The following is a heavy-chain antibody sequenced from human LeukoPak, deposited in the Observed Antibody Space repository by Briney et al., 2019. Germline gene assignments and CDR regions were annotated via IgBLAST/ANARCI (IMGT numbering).Heavy chain of an antibody. CDR3: ARGEYSSSTLGYYMDV. Sequence: PGASVKVSCKASGYTFTGYYMHWVRQAPGQGLEWMGWINPNSGGTNYAQKFQGRVTMTRDTSISTAYMELSRLRSDDTAVYYCARGEYSSSTLGYYMDVWGKGTTVPVSS. J-gene: IGHJ6*03. CDR1: GYTFTGYY. CDR2: INPNSGGT. V-gene: IGHV1-2*02. D-gene: IGHD6-6*01.